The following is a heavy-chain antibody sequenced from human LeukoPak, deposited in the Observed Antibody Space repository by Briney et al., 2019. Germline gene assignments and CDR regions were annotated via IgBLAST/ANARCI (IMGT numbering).Heavy chain of an antibody. CDR1: GGSISSGSYY. CDR3: ARDPGYCSSTSCYDVVPTAH. Sequence: PSETLSLTCTVSGGSISSGSYYWSWIRQPAGKGLEWIGRIYTSGSTNYNPSLKSRVTISVDTSKNQFSLKLSSVTAADTAVYYCARDPGYCSSTSCYDVVPTAHWGQGTLVTVSS. V-gene: IGHV4-61*02. D-gene: IGHD2-2*01. J-gene: IGHJ4*02. CDR2: IYTSGST.